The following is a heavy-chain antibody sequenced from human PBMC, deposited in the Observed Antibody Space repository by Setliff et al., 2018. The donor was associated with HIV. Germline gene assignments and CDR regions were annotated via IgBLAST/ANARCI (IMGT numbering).Heavy chain of an antibody. CDR2: ISGSGDSA. D-gene: IGHD3-22*01. V-gene: IGHV3-23*01. CDR3: AKAPGWLFLSHY. J-gene: IGHJ4*02. Sequence: PGGSLRLSCAVSGFNFRTYAMSWVRQAPGKGLDWVSVISGSGDSAYYADSVKGRFTISRDDSKNMLFLQMDSLRVEDTAVYYCAKAPGWLFLSHYWGQGTLVTVSS. CDR1: GFNFRTYA.